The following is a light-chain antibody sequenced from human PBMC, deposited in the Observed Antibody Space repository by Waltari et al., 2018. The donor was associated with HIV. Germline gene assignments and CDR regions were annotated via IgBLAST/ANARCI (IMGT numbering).Light chain of an antibody. Sequence: QSALTQPASVSGSPGQSITISCPGTSSDVGGYNYVSWYQQHPGKAPKLMIYEVSNRPSGVSNRFSGSKSGNTASLTISGLQTEDEADYYCSSYTISSGYLFGTGTKVTVL. CDR1: SSDVGGYNY. V-gene: IGLV2-14*01. CDR2: EVS. CDR3: SSYTISSGYL. J-gene: IGLJ1*01.